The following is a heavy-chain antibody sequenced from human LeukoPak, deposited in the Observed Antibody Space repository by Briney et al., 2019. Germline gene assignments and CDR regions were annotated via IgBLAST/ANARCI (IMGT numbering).Heavy chain of an antibody. V-gene: IGHV4-38-2*02. J-gene: IGHJ4*02. D-gene: IGHD4-17*01. CDR3: ARDRFDYGEYEFDY. Sequence: SETLFLTCSVSGYSISSHFHWGWVRQPPGKGLEWIGSIHHDGSTFYNPSLKSRVTLSLDTSKNQFSLQLTSVTAADTATYYCARDRFDYGEYEFDYWGQGALVTVSS. CDR1: GYSISSHFH. CDR2: IHHDGST.